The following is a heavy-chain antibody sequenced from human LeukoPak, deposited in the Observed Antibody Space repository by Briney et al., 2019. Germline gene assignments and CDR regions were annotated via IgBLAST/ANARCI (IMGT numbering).Heavy chain of an antibody. CDR3: ARGRIAAAGTNYYMDV. J-gene: IGHJ6*03. Sequence: SETLSLTCAVYGGSFSGYYWSWIRQPPGKGLEWIGEINHSGSTNYNPSLKSRVTISADTSKNRFSLKLSSVTAADTAVYYCARGRIAAAGTNYYMDVWGKGTTVTVSS. CDR1: GGSFSGYY. V-gene: IGHV4-34*01. CDR2: INHSGST. D-gene: IGHD6-13*01.